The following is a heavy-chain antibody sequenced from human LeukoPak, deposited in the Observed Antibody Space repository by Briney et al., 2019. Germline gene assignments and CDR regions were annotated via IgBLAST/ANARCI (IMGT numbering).Heavy chain of an antibody. V-gene: IGHV1-8*02. J-gene: IGHJ5*02. CDR1: GYTFTGYY. Sequence: ASVKVSCKASGYTFTGYYMHWVRQAPGQGLEWMGWMNPDTGNTGYAQKFQGRVTMTRNTSISTAYMELSSLRSEDTAVYYCARCPSKYYDYVSGSYRNWFDPWGQGTLVTVSS. CDR2: MNPDTGNT. CDR3: ARCPSKYYDYVSGSYRNWFDP. D-gene: IGHD3-16*01.